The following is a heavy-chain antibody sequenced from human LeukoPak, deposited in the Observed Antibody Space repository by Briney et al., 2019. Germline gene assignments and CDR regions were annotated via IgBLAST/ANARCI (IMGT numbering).Heavy chain of an antibody. CDR2: IKEDGSEK. J-gene: IGHJ4*02. Sequence: GGSLRLSCAASGFTFSRSWMSWVRQAPGKGLEWMANIKEDGSEKNYVDSVKGRFTIFRDNAKNSLYLQMNSLRAEDRAVYYCAKDSLRTVPKASFDSWGQGTLVTVSS. V-gene: IGHV3-7*03. CDR1: GFTFSRSW. CDR3: AKDSLRTVPKASFDS. D-gene: IGHD2-2*01.